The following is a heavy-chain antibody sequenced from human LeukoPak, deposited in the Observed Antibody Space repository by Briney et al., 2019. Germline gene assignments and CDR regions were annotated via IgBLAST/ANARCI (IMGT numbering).Heavy chain of an antibody. CDR3: ARGSMVRGVMTAFDI. CDR2: IIPIFGTA. CDR1: GGTSSSYA. J-gene: IGHJ3*02. Sequence: GASVKVSCKASGGTSSSYAISWVRQAPGQGLEWMGGIIPIFGTANYAQKFQGRVTITADESTSTAYMELSSLRSEDTAVYYCARGSMVRGVMTAFDIWGQGTMVTVSS. D-gene: IGHD3-10*01. V-gene: IGHV1-69*13.